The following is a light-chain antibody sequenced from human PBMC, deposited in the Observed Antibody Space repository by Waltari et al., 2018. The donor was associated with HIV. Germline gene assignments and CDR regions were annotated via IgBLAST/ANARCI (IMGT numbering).Light chain of an antibody. J-gene: IGLJ3*02. CDR2: STN. CDR3: VLYMGSGIWV. Sequence: QTVVTQEPSFSVSPGGTVTLTCGLSSGSVSTNYYPSWYQQTPGQAPRTLIDSTNTRSSGVPDRFSGSILGNKAALTITGAQAYDESDYYGVLYMGSGIWVFGGGTKLTVL. V-gene: IGLV8-61*01. CDR1: SGSVSTNYY.